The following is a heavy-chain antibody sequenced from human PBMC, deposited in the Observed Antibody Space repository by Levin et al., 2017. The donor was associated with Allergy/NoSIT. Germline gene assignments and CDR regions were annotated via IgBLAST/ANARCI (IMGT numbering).Heavy chain of an antibody. CDR2: VYPGDSDT. CDR3: AITKYNGGRYFDY. CDR1: GYSFTSQW. Sequence: KRGESLKISCKASGYSFTSQWIGWVRQMPGKGLEWMGIVYPGDSDTRYSPSFQGRVTISADKSVSTAYLQWSTLEASDTAMYYCAITKYNGGRYFDYWGQGALVTVSS. D-gene: IGHD4-23*01. V-gene: IGHV5-51*01. J-gene: IGHJ4*02.